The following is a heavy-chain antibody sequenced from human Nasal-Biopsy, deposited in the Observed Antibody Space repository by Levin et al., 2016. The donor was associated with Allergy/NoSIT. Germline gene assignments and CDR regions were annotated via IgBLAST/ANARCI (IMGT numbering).Heavy chain of an antibody. V-gene: IGHV1-69*06. CDR3: ARERENFDTSGYYSAPYYYGMDV. CDR2: IIPIYVTP. J-gene: IGHJ6*02. CDR1: GGSFNNHA. D-gene: IGHD3-22*01. Sequence: SVKVSCKTSGGSFNNHAVSWVRQAPGEGLEWMGGIIPIYVTPKYAQNFQGRVTITADRSTDTAYMEIRSLRSEDTAVYYCARERENFDTSGYYSAPYYYGMDVWGQGTTVIVSS.